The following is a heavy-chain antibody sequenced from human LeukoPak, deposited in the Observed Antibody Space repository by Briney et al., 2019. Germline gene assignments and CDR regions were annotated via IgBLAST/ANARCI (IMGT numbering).Heavy chain of an antibody. D-gene: IGHD3-22*01. J-gene: IGHJ3*02. CDR1: GYTFTGYY. V-gene: IGHV1-2*02. CDR2: INPNSGGT. Sequence: GASVKVSCKASGYTFTGYYMHWVRQAPGQGIEWMGWINPNSGGTNYAQKFQGRVTMTRDTSISTAYMELSRLRSDDTAVYYCARVWYYYDSKTRAFDIWGQGTMVTVSS. CDR3: ARVWYYYDSKTRAFDI.